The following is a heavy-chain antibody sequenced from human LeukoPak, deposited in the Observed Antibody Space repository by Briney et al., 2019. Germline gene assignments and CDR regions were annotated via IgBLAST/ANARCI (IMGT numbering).Heavy chain of an antibody. CDR3: AREGAAAGITVLEYYYYYYYMDV. Sequence: GGSLRLSCAASGFTVSSNYMSWVRQAPGKGLEWVSVIYSGGSTHYADSVKGRFTISRDNSKNTLYLQINSLRAEDTAVYYCAREGAAAGITVLEYYYYYYYMDVWGKGTTVTVSS. CDR1: GFTVSSNY. J-gene: IGHJ6*03. V-gene: IGHV3-53*01. CDR2: IYSGGST. D-gene: IGHD6-13*01.